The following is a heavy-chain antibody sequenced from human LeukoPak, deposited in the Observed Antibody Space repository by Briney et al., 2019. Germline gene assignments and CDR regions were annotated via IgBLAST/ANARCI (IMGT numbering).Heavy chain of an antibody. CDR2: ISGSGGST. V-gene: IGHV3-23*01. CDR1: GFTFSSYA. J-gene: IGHJ4*02. Sequence: GGSLRLSCSASGFTFSSYAMSWVRQAPGKGLEWVSAISGSGGSTYYADSVKGRFTISRDNSKNTLYLQMNSLRAEDTAVYYCARGLSNPVVLDYWGQGTLVTVSS. CDR3: ARGLSNPVVLDY. D-gene: IGHD2-15*01.